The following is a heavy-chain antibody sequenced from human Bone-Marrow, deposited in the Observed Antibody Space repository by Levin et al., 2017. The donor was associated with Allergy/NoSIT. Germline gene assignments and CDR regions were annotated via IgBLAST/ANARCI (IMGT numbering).Heavy chain of an antibody. V-gene: IGHV3-53*01. CDR1: GFTVSSNY. D-gene: IGHD3/OR15-3a*01. CDR2: IYSGGST. Sequence: GGSLRLSCAASGFTVSSNYMSWVRQAPGKGLEWVSVIYSGGSTDYADSVKGRFTISRDNSKNTLYLQMNSLRAEDTAVYYCARHVDKDSYYDYYMDVWGKGTTVTVSS. CDR3: ARHVDKDSYYDYYMDV. J-gene: IGHJ6*03.